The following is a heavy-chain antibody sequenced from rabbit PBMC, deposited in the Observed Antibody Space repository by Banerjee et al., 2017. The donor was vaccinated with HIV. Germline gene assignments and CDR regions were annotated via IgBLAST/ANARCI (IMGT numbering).Heavy chain of an antibody. D-gene: IGHD8-1*01. CDR2: IYTGDGDT. J-gene: IGHJ4*01. V-gene: IGHV1S40*01. CDR3: ARGIDITNYTL. Sequence: QSLEESGGDLVKPGASLTLTCTASGFSFSTNYWICWVRQAPGKGLEWIACIYTGDGDTYYASWAKGRFTISKTSSTTVTLQMTSLTAADTATYFCARGIDITNYTLWGPGTLVTVS. CDR1: GFSFSTNYW.